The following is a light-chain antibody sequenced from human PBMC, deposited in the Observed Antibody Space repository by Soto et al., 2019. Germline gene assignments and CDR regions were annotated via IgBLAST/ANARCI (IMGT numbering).Light chain of an antibody. J-gene: IGLJ1*01. Sequence: QSALTQPPSASGSVGQSVTISCTGTSSDVGAYNYVSWYQQHSGKAPKLMIYEVSKRPSGVPDRFSGSKSGYTASLTVSGLQAEDEADYYCSSHAGNNNYVFGTGTKVTVL. CDR3: SSHAGNNNYV. CDR1: SSDVGAYNY. CDR2: EVS. V-gene: IGLV2-8*01.